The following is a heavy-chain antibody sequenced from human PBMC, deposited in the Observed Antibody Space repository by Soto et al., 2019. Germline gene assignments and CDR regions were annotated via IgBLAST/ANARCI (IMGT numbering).Heavy chain of an antibody. CDR2: IYYSGST. J-gene: IGHJ4*02. Sequence: PSETLSLTCTVSGCSISSYYWSWIRQPPGKGLEWIGYIYYSGSTNYNPSLKSRVTISADTSKNQFSLKLNSMTAADTALYYCARHNYGSGSTYFDYWGQGTLVTV. CDR1: GCSISSYY. D-gene: IGHD3-10*01. CDR3: ARHNYGSGSTYFDY. V-gene: IGHV4-59*08.